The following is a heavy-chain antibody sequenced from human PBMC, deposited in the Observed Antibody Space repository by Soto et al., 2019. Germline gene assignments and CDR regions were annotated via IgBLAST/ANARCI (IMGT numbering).Heavy chain of an antibody. Sequence: EVQLVESGGGLVKPGGSLRLSCAASGFTFSSYSMNWVRQAPGKGLEWVSSISSSSSYIYYADSVKGRFTISRDNAKNSLYLQINSLRAEDTAVYYCARPYGSGSYGYYYYYMDVWGKGTTVTVSS. D-gene: IGHD3-10*01. V-gene: IGHV3-21*01. CDR3: ARPYGSGSYGYYYYYMDV. CDR1: GFTFSSYS. CDR2: ISSSSSYI. J-gene: IGHJ6*03.